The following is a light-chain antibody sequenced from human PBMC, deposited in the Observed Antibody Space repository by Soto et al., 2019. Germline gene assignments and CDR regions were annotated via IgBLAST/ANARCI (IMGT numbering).Light chain of an antibody. V-gene: IGLV1-51*01. J-gene: IGLJ1*01. CDR2: DNN. CDR1: SSNIGNNY. CDR3: AAWDDSLNGYV. Sequence: QSVLTQPPSVSAAPGQKVTISCSGSSSNIGNNYVSWYQQLPGTAPKLLIYDNNKRPSGIPDRFSDSKSGTSATLGITGLQSEDEADYYCAAWDDSLNGYVFGTGTKVTVL.